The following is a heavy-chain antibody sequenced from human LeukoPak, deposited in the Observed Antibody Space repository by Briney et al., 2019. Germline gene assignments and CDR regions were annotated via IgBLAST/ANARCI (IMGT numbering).Heavy chain of an antibody. CDR2: IYYSGST. Sequence: PSETLSLTCTVSGGSISGYYWSWIRQPPGKGLEWIGFIYYSGSTNYNPSLKSRVTMSVDTSKSQFSLKLSSVTAADTAVYYCARGNSRGYNWFDPWGQGTLVTVSS. D-gene: IGHD1-7*01. CDR3: ARGNSRGYNWFDP. J-gene: IGHJ5*02. CDR1: GGSISGYY. V-gene: IGHV4-59*01.